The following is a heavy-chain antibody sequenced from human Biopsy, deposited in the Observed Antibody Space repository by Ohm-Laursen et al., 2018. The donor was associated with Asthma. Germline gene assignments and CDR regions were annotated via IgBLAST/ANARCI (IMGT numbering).Heavy chain of an antibody. CDR3: ARDSYSSGLYDDFES. V-gene: IGHV3-11*01. J-gene: IGHJ4*02. CDR1: GFTFSDYY. D-gene: IGHD6-19*01. CDR2: INGKSNSI. Sequence: SLRLSCAASGFTFSDYYMSWFRQAPGKGLAWISYINGKSNSIEYADSVKGRFTISRDNAKNSLYLQMNSLRAEDTAVYYCARDSYSSGLYDDFESWGQGTLVTVSS.